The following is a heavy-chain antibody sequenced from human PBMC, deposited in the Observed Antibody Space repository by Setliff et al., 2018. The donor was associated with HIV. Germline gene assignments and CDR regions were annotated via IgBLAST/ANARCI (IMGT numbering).Heavy chain of an antibody. CDR1: GFTFSNYI. Sequence: PGGSLRLSCATSGFTFSNYIMNWVRQAPGEGLEWVSSITSSSSYIYYADSVKGRFTISRDNAKNSLYLQMNSLRAEDTAVYYCARDTGPYGGRFDYWGQGTLVTVSS. D-gene: IGHD4-17*01. V-gene: IGHV3-21*01. CDR3: ARDTGPYGGRFDY. J-gene: IGHJ4*02. CDR2: ITSSSSYI.